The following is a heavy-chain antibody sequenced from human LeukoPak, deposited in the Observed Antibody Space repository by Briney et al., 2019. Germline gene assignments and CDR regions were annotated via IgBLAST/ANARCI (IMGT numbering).Heavy chain of an antibody. CDR1: GGTFSSYA. Sequence: ASVKVSCKASGGTFSSYAISWVRQAPGQGLEWMGRIIPIFGIANYAQKFQGRVTITADKSTSTAYMELSSLRSEDTAVYYCAESLRAYGGIGGWGQGTLVAVSS. CDR2: IIPIFGIA. V-gene: IGHV1-69*04. J-gene: IGHJ4*02. CDR3: AESLRAYGGIGG. D-gene: IGHD4-23*01.